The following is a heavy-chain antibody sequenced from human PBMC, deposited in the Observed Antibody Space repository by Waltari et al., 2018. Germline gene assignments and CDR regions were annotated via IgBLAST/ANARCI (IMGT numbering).Heavy chain of an antibody. Sequence: QVQLVQSGAEVKKPGASVKVSCKASGYTFTSYDINWVRQAHGQGLEWMGWMNPNSGNTGYAQKFQGRVTMTRNTSISTAYMELSSLRSEDTAVYYCARGGLVPAAKVHYYYYGMDVWGQGTTVTVSS. CDR1: GYTFTSYD. CDR3: ARGGLVPAAKVHYYYYGMDV. D-gene: IGHD2-2*01. J-gene: IGHJ6*02. CDR2: MNPNSGNT. V-gene: IGHV1-8*01.